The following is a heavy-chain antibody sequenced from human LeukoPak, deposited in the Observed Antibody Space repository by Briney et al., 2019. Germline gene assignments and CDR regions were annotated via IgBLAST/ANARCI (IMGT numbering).Heavy chain of an antibody. CDR2: IQNDGKDK. J-gene: IGHJ4*02. D-gene: IGHD3-10*01. V-gene: IGHV3-30*02. CDR3: ARESGALRDGELLRD. CDR1: GFTFSTQG. Sequence: GGSLRLSCATSGFTFSTQGFHWVRQAPCKGLEWVTFIQNDGKDKRYADSVQGRFTASRDDSKNTLYLQLNSLRLEDTAMYYCARESGALRDGELLRDWRRGTLVTVSS.